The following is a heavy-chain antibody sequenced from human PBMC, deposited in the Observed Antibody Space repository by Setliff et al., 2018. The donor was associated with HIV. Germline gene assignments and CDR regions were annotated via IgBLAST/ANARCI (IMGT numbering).Heavy chain of an antibody. D-gene: IGHD3-22*01. CDR3: ARLHYDSRGYYHPY. V-gene: IGHV3-7*03. J-gene: IGHJ4*02. CDR1: GFTFGNFW. CDR2: ISPDGTRN. Sequence: GGSLRLSCAASGFTFGNFWMHWVRQAPGKGLEWVASISPDGTRNHYVGSVKGRFTSSRDNAKSSLFLQMSGLRPEDTAVYYCARLHYDSRGYYHPYWGQGTLVTVS.